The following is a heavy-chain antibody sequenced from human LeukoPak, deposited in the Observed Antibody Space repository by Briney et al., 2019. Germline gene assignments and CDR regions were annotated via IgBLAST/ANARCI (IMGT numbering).Heavy chain of an antibody. CDR1: GGTFSSYA. D-gene: IGHD1-26*01. CDR3: ARGWELWTADY. J-gene: IGHJ4*02. V-gene: IGHV1-69*05. Sequence: ASVKVSCKASGGTFSSYAISWVRQAPGQGLEWMGRIIPIFGTANYAQKFQGRVTITTDESTSTAYMELSSLRSEDTAVYYCARGWELWTADYWGRGTLVTVSS. CDR2: IIPIFGTA.